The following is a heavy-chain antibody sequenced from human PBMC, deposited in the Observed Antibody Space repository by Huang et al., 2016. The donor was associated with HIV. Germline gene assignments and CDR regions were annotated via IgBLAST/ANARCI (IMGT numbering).Heavy chain of an antibody. J-gene: IGHJ4*02. CDR1: GGTFSSHT. V-gene: IGHV1-69*01. Sequence: QVQLVQSGAELKKPGSSVKVSCKASGGTFSSHTITWVRQAPGQGVGWMGEGCPRVGTGNNAQNFQGRVTITADEATATAYLELSSLKFEDTAIYYCARGLSGNIDSWGQGSLVTVSS. CDR3: ARGLSGNIDS. D-gene: IGHD1-20*01. CDR2: GCPRVGTG.